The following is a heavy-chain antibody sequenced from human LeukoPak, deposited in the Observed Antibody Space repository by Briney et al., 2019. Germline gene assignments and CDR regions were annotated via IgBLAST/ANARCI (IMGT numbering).Heavy chain of an antibody. V-gene: IGHV4-59*01. J-gene: IGHJ4*02. Sequence: SETLSLTCTVSGGSISSYYWSWIRQPPGKGLEWIGYIYYSGSTNYNPSLKSRVTISVDTSKNQFSLKLSSVTAADTAVYYCARLYGLYHFDYWGQGTLVTVSS. CDR1: GGSISSYY. CDR3: ARLYGLYHFDY. D-gene: IGHD2-2*02. CDR2: IYYSGST.